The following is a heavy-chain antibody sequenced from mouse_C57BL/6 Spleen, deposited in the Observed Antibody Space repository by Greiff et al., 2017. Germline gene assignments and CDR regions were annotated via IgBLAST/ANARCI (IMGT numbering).Heavy chain of an antibody. Sequence: EVKVEESGGGLVKPGGSLKLSCAASGFTFSSYAMSWVRQTPEKRLEWVATISDGGSYTYYPDNVKGRFTISRDNAKNNLYLQMSHLKSEDTAMYYCARDTGGTAYWGQGTLVTVSA. CDR1: GFTFSSYA. CDR3: ARDTGGTAY. CDR2: ISDGGSYT. J-gene: IGHJ3*01. D-gene: IGHD4-1*01. V-gene: IGHV5-4*01.